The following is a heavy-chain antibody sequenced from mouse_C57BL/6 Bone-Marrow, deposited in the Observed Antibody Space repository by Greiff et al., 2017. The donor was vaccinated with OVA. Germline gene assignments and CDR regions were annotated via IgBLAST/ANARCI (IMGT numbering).Heavy chain of an antibody. CDR1: GFTFSSYA. J-gene: IGHJ2*01. CDR2: ISDGGSYT. CDR3: ARDYSNYVGYFDY. V-gene: IGHV5-4*01. D-gene: IGHD2-5*01. Sequence: EVQGVESGGGLVKPGGSLKLSCAASGFTFSSYAMSWVRQTPEKRLEWVATISDGGSYTYYPDNVKGRFTISRDNAKNNLYLQMSHLKSEDTAMYYCARDYSNYVGYFDYWGQGTTLTVSS.